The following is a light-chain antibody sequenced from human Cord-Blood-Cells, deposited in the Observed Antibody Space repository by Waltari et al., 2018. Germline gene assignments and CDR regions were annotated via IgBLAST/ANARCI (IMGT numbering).Light chain of an antibody. CDR2: RNN. CDR3: AAWDDSLSGWV. J-gene: IGLJ3*02. CDR1: SSNIGSNY. V-gene: IGLV1-47*01. Sequence: QSVLTQPPSASGTPGQRVTISCSGSSSNIGSNYVYWYQQLPGTAPKLLIYRNNRRPAGVHDRFSGSKSGTSASLAFSGLRSEDEDDYYCAAWDDSLSGWVYGGGTKLTV.